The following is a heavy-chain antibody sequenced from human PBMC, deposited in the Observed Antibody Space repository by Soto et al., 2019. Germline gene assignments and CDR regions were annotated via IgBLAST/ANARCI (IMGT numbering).Heavy chain of an antibody. CDR1: GFTFSSYG. D-gene: IGHD4-17*01. V-gene: IGHV3-30*18. Sequence: QVQLVESGGGVVQPGRSLRLSCAASGFTFSSYGMHWVRQAPGKGLEWVAVISYDGSNKYYADSVKGRFTISRDNSKNTLYLQMNSLRAEDTAVYYCAKDRLVRVYGDSGRGYYYYGMDVWGQGTKVTVSS. J-gene: IGHJ6*02. CDR3: AKDRLVRVYGDSGRGYYYYGMDV. CDR2: ISYDGSNK.